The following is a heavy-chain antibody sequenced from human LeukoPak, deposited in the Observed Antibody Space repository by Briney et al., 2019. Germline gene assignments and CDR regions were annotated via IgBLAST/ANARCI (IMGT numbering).Heavy chain of an antibody. J-gene: IGHJ4*02. CDR3: AKDTPTTYVEVGPPLPGD. CDR2: ISGDGGST. CDR1: GFTFDDYA. Sequence: GGSLRLSCAASGFTFDDYAMHWGRQAPGMGLEWVSLISGDGGSTYYADSVKGRFTISRDNSKNSLYLPMNSLRTEDTALYYFAKDTPTTYVEVGPPLPGDWGQGTLSPSPQ. D-gene: IGHD3-10*02. V-gene: IGHV3-43*02.